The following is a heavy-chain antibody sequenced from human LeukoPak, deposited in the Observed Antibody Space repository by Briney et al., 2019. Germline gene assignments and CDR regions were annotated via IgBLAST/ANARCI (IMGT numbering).Heavy chain of an antibody. CDR3: AKGAYSYPS. D-gene: IGHD3-16*01. CDR1: GFTFSSYW. V-gene: IGHV3-7*01. CDR2: IKEDGSEI. J-gene: IGHJ5*02. Sequence: GGSLRLSCAASGFTFSSYWMTWVRQAPGKGLQWVANIKEDGSEIYYVDSVKGRFTISRDNAKNSLYLQMNSLRAEDTALYYCAKGAYSYPSWGKGTLVTVSS.